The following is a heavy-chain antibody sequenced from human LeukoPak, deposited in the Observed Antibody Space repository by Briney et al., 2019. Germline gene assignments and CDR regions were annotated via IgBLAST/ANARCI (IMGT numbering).Heavy chain of an antibody. D-gene: IGHD5-18*01. Sequence: GGSLRLSCGASGFTFSGYWMHWVRQAPGKGLVWVSRISSDGSSTNYADSVKGRFTISRDNAKNTLYLQMNTLRAEDTAVYYCARGGTYSSGLPGSWGQGTLVTVSS. CDR1: GFTFSGYW. V-gene: IGHV3-74*01. J-gene: IGHJ5*02. CDR3: ARGGTYSSGLPGS. CDR2: ISSDGSST.